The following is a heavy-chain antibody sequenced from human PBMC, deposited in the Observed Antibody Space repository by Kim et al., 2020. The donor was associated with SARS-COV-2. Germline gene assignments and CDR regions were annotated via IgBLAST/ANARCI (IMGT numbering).Heavy chain of an antibody. J-gene: IGHJ4*02. CDR3: AKRMGRYRGYAHDY. V-gene: IGHV3-23*01. Sequence: AGSRKGRLTNARDNSKNPLYLQMNSLRAEDTAVYYCAKRMGRYRGYAHDYWGQGTLVTVSS. D-gene: IGHD5-12*01.